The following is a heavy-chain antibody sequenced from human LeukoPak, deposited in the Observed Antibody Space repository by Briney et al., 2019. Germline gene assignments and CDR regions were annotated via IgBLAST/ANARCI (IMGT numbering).Heavy chain of an antibody. J-gene: IGHJ4*02. V-gene: IGHV3-23*01. Sequence: GGPLRLSCAASGFTFSNYPMSWVRQAPGKGLVWVSSISGSGNTYYADSVKGRFTISRDNSQNTLSLQMNSLRVEDTAVYYCAKFRYSRYFDFWGQGTLVTVSS. CDR2: ISGSGNT. D-gene: IGHD2-2*02. CDR3: AKFRYSRYFDF. CDR1: GFTFSNYP.